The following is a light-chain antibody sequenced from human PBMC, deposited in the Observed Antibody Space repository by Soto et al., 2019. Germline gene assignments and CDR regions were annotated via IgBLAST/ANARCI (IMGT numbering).Light chain of an antibody. CDR2: AAS. Sequence: DIQMTQSPSSLSASLGDRVTITCRASQSISSYLNWYQQKPGKAPKLLIYAASSLQSGVPSRFSGSGSGTDLTLTISSLQPEDFATYYCQQSYSTPLPFGQGTKGDIX. V-gene: IGKV1-39*01. J-gene: IGKJ1*01. CDR1: QSISSY. CDR3: QQSYSTPLP.